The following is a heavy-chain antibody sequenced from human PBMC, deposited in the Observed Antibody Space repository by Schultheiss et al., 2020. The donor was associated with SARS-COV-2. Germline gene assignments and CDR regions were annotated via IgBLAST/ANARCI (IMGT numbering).Heavy chain of an antibody. CDR2: ISWNSGSI. Sequence: GGSLRLSCAASGFTFDDYAMHWVRQAPGKGLEWVSGISWNSGSIGYADSVKGRFTISRDNAKNSLYLQMNSLRAEDTAVYYCARDGYCSGGSCYYSYYYGMDVWGQGTTVTVSS. J-gene: IGHJ6*02. CDR3: ARDGYCSGGSCYYSYYYGMDV. V-gene: IGHV3-9*01. CDR1: GFTFDDYA. D-gene: IGHD2-15*01.